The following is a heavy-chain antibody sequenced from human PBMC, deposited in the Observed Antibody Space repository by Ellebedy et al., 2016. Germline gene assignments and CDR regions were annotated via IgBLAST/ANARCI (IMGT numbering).Heavy chain of an antibody. V-gene: IGHV3-23*01. CDR3: AKKTGNAGYLPFDS. CDR2: LGSHGDT. Sequence: GGSLRLXXAASGFSLSNYIMSWVRQTPGKGLEWVSTLGSHGDTYYADSVKGRFTVSGDTFKNTLSLQMNSLRVEDTAIYYCAKKTGNAGYLPFDSWGQGTLVTVSP. J-gene: IGHJ4*02. CDR1: GFSLSNYI. D-gene: IGHD3-16*02.